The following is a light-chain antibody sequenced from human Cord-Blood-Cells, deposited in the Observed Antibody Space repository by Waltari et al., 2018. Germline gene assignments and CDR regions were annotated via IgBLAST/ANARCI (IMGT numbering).Light chain of an antibody. CDR1: QSVLYSSNNKNY. CDR3: QQYYSTPLT. CDR2: WAS. J-gene: IGKJ4*01. V-gene: IGKV4-1*01. Sequence: DIVMTQSPDSLAVSLGERATINCKSSQSVLYSSNNKNYLAWYQQKPGQPPKLLIYWASTRESGVPYRFSCSGSGTDFTLTISSLQAEDVAVYYCQQYYSTPLTCGGGTKVEIK.